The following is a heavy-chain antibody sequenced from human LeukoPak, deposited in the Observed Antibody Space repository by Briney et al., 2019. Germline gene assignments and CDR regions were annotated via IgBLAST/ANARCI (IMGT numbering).Heavy chain of an antibody. V-gene: IGHV4-59*08. CDR3: ARHKGYSYGFDY. Sequence: SETLSLTCTVSGGSISSYYWSWIRRPPGKGLEWIGYIYYSGSTNYNPSLKSRVTISVDTSKNQFSLKLSSVTAADTAVYYCARHKGYSYGFDYWGQGTLVTVSS. J-gene: IGHJ4*02. CDR2: IYYSGST. CDR1: GGSISSYY. D-gene: IGHD5-18*01.